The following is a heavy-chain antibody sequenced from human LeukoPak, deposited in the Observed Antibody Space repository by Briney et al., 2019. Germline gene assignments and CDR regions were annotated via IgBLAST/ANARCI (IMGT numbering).Heavy chain of an antibody. CDR2: INSDGSST. CDR1: GFTFSSYW. D-gene: IGHD2-2*02. CDR3: ARDRDIVVVPAAIPYYFDY. V-gene: IGHV3-74*01. Sequence: PGGSLRLSCAASGFTFSSYWMHWVRQAPGKGLVWVSRINSDGSSTSYADSVKGRFTISRDNAKNSLYLQMNSLRAEDTAVYYCARDRDIVVVPAAIPYYFDYWGQGTLVTVSS. J-gene: IGHJ4*02.